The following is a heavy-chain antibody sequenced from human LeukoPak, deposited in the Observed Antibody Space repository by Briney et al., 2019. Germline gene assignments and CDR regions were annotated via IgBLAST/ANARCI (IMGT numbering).Heavy chain of an antibody. J-gene: IGHJ6*03. Sequence: GGSLRLSCAASGFTFSNYWMHWVRQAPGKGLVWVSRINSDGINTSYAVPVKGRFTISRDNSKNTLYLQMNSLRAEDTAVYYCAKDLSGSSIERGYMDVWGKGTTVTVSS. CDR3: AKDLSGSSIERGYMDV. V-gene: IGHV3-74*01. CDR2: INSDGINT. CDR1: GFTFSNYW. D-gene: IGHD1-26*01.